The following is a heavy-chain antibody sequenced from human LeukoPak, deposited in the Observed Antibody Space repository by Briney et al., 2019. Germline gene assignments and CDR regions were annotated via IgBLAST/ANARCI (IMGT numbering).Heavy chain of an antibody. CDR1: GGSVGDYY. CDR3: VRGLVKQLVRRQTYYYMDV. J-gene: IGHJ6*03. V-gene: IGHV4-34*01. CDR2: INQSGSP. D-gene: IGHD6-6*01. Sequence: SGTLSLTCGISGGSVGDYYWSWIRQTPGEGLEWIGEINQSGSPKYNPSLKSRVAIFVDTSSNQLSLNVTSVTAADTAVYYCVRGLVKQLVRRQTYYYMDVWGKGTTVIVSS.